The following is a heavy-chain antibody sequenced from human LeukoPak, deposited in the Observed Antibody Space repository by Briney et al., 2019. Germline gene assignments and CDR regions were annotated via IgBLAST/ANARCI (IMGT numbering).Heavy chain of an antibody. CDR1: GYSISNNFY. CDR3: VRSEIDDYSRY. CDR2: INHSWST. V-gene: IGHV4-38-2*02. Sequence: SETLSLTCTVSGYSISNNFYWAWIRQSPGKGLEWIVSINHSWSTYYNPSLKSRVTISVDTSKNQFSLKLTSVTAADTAVYYCVRSEIDDYSRYWGRGMLVIVSS. D-gene: IGHD4-11*01. J-gene: IGHJ4*02.